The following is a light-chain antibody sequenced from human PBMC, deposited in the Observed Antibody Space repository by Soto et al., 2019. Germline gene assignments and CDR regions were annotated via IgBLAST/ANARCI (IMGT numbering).Light chain of an antibody. CDR1: WGISSY. CDR3: QQLNSYPQT. V-gene: IGKV1-9*01. Sequence: DIQMTQSPSSLSASVGDRVTITCQASWGISSYLAWYQQKPGKPPKLLVYSASTLQSGVPSRFSGSGSGPDFTLTISSLQPEDSATYFCQQLNSYPQTFGQGTRLEIK. CDR2: SAS. J-gene: IGKJ5*01.